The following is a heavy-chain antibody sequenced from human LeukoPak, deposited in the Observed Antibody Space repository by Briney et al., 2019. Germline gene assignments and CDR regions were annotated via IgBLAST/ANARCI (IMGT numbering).Heavy chain of an antibody. Sequence: SVKVSCKASVGTFSNYAISWVRQAPGQGVDWMGGIIAILGKTKYAQKFQGRVAITADESTRTAYMELSSLKSEDTAVYFCARRVDDSSGYGDFALRYWGQGTLVTVSS. CDR3: ARRVDDSSGYGDFALRY. CDR2: IIAILGKT. CDR1: VGTFSNYA. D-gene: IGHD3-22*01. V-gene: IGHV1-69*01. J-gene: IGHJ4*02.